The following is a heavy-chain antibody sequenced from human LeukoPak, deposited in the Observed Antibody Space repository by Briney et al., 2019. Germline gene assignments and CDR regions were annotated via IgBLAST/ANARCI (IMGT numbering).Heavy chain of an antibody. D-gene: IGHD3-16*01. J-gene: IGHJ4*02. CDR2: ISGSGGST. CDR1: GFTFSNAW. V-gene: IGHV3-23*01. Sequence: GGSLRLSCAASGFTFSNAWMSWVRQAPGKGLEWVSAISGSGGSTYYADSVKGRFTISRDNSKNTLYLQMNSLRAEDTAVYYCAKDLFYYEAWGQGTLVTVSS. CDR3: AKDLFYYEA.